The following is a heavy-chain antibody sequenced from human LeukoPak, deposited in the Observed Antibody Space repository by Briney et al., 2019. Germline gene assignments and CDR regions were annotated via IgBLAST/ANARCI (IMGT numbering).Heavy chain of an antibody. CDR2: INTNTGNP. CDR1: GYTFTSYA. Sequence: ASVKVSCTASGYTFTSYAMNWVRQAPGQGLEWMGWINTNTGNPTYAQGFTGRFVFSLDTSVSTAYLQISSLKAEDTAVYYCARGQQLGYYYYYGMDVWGQGTTVTVSS. CDR3: ARGQQLGYYYYYGMDV. J-gene: IGHJ6*02. D-gene: IGHD6-13*01. V-gene: IGHV7-4-1*02.